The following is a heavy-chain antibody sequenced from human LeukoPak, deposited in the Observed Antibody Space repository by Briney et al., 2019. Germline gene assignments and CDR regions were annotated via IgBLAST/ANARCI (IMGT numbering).Heavy chain of an antibody. D-gene: IGHD3-10*01. CDR3: ATDTASGRGVIRLDAFDI. CDR1: GYTLTELS. V-gene: IGHV1-24*01. CDR2: FDPEDGET. J-gene: IGHJ3*02. Sequence: ASVKVFCKVSGYTLTELSMHWVLQAPGKGLEWMGGFDPEDGETIYAQKFQGRVTMTEDTSTDTAYMELSSLRSEDTAVYYCATDTASGRGVIRLDAFDIWGQGTMVTVSS.